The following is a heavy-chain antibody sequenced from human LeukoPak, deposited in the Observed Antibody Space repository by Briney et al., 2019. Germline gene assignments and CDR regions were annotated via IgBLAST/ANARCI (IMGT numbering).Heavy chain of an antibody. D-gene: IGHD2-15*01. J-gene: IGHJ6*02. CDR1: GGTFSSYA. Sequence: SVNVSCKASGGTFSSYAISWVRQAPGQGLEWMGGIIPIFGTANYAQKFQGRVTITADESTSTAYTELSSLRSEDTAVYYCARDLVVVAATRYYYGMDVWGQGTTVTVSS. CDR2: IIPIFGTA. CDR3: ARDLVVVAATRYYYGMDV. V-gene: IGHV1-69*13.